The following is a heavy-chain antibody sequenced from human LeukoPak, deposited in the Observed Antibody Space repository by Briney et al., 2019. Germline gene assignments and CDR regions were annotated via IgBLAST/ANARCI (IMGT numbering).Heavy chain of an antibody. J-gene: IGHJ4*02. V-gene: IGHV1-2*02. D-gene: IGHD5-18*01. CDR3: ARSGYLWGFDY. CDR2: INPQSSGT. CDR1: GYAFTGYY. Sequence: ASVKVSCKASGYAFTGYYIHWVRQAPGQGLEWMGWINPQSSGTNYAQKFQGRVTMTRGTSISTVYMDLSSLTSDDTAVYYCARSGYLWGFDYWGQGTLVTVSS.